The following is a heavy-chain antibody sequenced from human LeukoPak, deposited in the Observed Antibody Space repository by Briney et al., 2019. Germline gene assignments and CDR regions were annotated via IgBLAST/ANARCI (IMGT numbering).Heavy chain of an antibody. Sequence: SETLSLTCTVSGGSISSYYWSWIRQPAGEGLEWIGRISSGGSTTYNPSFKSRVTMSLDTSKKQFSLNLTSVTAADTAVYYCARDQTYYVSSGYYYVTYLQHWGQGILVTVSS. CDR2: ISSGGST. CDR1: GGSISSYY. D-gene: IGHD3-22*01. CDR3: ARDQTYYVSSGYYYVTYLQH. J-gene: IGHJ1*01. V-gene: IGHV4-4*07.